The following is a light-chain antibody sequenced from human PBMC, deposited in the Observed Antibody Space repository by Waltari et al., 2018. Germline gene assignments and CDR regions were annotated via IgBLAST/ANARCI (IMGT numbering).Light chain of an antibody. CDR1: TTTDGAQSG. V-gene: IGLV1-40*01. J-gene: IGLJ1*01. Sequence: QSVLTQPPSLSGPPGQWATLAFTGSTTTDGAQSGVPCNPQGPRTAPKLLIISNTHRPSGVPARFSGSKSGTSASLAISGLQAEDEADYYCQSYDSSLRGPYVFGTGTKVTVV. CDR3: QSYDSSLRGPYV. CDR2: SNT.